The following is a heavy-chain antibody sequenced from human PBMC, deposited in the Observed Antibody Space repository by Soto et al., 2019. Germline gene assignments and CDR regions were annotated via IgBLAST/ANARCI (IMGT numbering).Heavy chain of an antibody. CDR3: AIDKGVPLRGGVSSGDPFDY. D-gene: IGHD2-21*01. V-gene: IGHV1-24*01. CDR2: FDPEDGET. CDR1: GYTLTELS. J-gene: IGHJ4*02. Sequence: ASVKVSCKVSGYTLTELSMHWVRQAPGKGLEWMGGFDPEDGETIYAQKFQGRVTMTEDTSTDTAYMELSSLRSEDTAVYYCAIDKGVPLRGGVSSGDPFDYWGEGNLVTVSS.